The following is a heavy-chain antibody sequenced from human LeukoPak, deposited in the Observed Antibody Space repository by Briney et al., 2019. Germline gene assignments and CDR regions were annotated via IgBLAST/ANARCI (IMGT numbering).Heavy chain of an antibody. CDR3: ARGSGVVVVVAASDY. CDR1: GYTFTDYY. CDR2: INPNSGGT. V-gene: IGHV1-2*02. J-gene: IGHJ4*02. Sequence: GASVKVSCKASGYTFTDYYLHWVRQAPGQGLEWMGWINPNSGGTYYAQKFQARVTMTRDTSISTAYMELSRLSSDDTAVYYCARGSGVVVVVAASDYWGQGTQVTVSS. D-gene: IGHD2-15*01.